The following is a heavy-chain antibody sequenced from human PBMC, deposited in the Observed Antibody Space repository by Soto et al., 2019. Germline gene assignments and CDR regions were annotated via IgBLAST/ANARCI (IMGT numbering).Heavy chain of an antibody. V-gene: IGHV4-39*01. Sequence: PSETLSLTCIVSGESISSSSYYWGWIRQPPGKSLEWIGSIYYSGRTYYNPSFKSRVTISIDTSKNQFSLKLSSVTATDTAVYYCARQRTTVVTQAYFDHWGQGARVTVS. CDR1: GESISSSSYY. CDR2: IYYSGRT. CDR3: ARQRTTVVTQAYFDH. D-gene: IGHD2-21*02. J-gene: IGHJ4*02.